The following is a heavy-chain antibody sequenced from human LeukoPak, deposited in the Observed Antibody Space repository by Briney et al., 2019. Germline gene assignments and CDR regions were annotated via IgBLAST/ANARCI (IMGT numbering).Heavy chain of an antibody. CDR3: ARDSLQEGILVIFGVVIGSHDAFDS. CDR2: NYSGGNT. J-gene: IGHJ3*02. Sequence: GGSLRLSCAASGFTVSSNYMSWVRQAPGKGLEWVSVNYSGGNTYYADSVKGRFTISRDNSKNTLYLQMNSLRSDDTAVYYCARDSLQEGILVIFGVVIGSHDAFDSWGQGTMVTVSS. D-gene: IGHD3-3*01. V-gene: IGHV3-53*05. CDR1: GFTVSSNY.